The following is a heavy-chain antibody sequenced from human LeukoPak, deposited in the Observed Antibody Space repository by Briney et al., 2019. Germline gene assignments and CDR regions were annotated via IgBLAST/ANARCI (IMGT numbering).Heavy chain of an antibody. CDR3: AKDEGYCSGGSCYRLDY. D-gene: IGHD2-15*01. CDR2: ISWDGGST. Sequence: GGSLRLSCAASGFTFDDYAMHWVRQAPGKGLEWVSLISWDGGSTYYADSVKGRFTISRDNSKNSLYLQMNSLRAEDTALYYCAKDEGYCSGGSCYRLDYWGQGTLVTVSS. CDR1: GFTFDDYA. V-gene: IGHV3-43D*03. J-gene: IGHJ4*02.